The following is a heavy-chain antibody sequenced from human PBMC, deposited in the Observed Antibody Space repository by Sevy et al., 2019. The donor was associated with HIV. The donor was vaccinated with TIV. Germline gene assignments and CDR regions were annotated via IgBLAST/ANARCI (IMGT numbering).Heavy chain of an antibody. J-gene: IGHJ3*01. Sequence: SETLSLTCAVSGGPISSGVYSWNWIRQPPGKGLEWVGYIFHTGNTYYNPSLKGRVTMSVDRSKNQFSLKMSSVTAADTAVYFCARDGGTMTTPGSFDFWCQGTMVTVSS. D-gene: IGHD4-17*01. V-gene: IGHV4-30-2*01. CDR2: IFHTGNT. CDR3: ARDGGTMTTPGSFDF. CDR1: GGPISSGVYS.